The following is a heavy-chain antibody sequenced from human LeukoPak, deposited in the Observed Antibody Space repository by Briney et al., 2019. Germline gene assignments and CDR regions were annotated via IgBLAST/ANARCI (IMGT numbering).Heavy chain of an antibody. Sequence: GVSLTLSCAASGFTFSTYAMNWLRQAPGKGVVWVSGISGSGGTTYYADSVQGRFTISRDNSKKTVFLQMNSLRAEDTAVYYCAKGDAVTAMFPLDYWGQGTLVIVSS. CDR3: AKGDAVTAMFPLDY. D-gene: IGHD2-21*02. CDR1: GFTFSTYA. CDR2: ISGSGGTT. J-gene: IGHJ4*02. V-gene: IGHV3-23*01.